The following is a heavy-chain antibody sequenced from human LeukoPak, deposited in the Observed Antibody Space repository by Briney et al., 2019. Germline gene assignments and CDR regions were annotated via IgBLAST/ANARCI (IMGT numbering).Heavy chain of an antibody. Sequence: EASVKVSCKASGGTFSSYAISWVRQAPGQGLEWMGGIIPIFGTANYAQKFQGRVTITTDESTSTAYMELSSLRSEDTAVYYCGRSMDSSTSRLIEYWGQGTLVTVSS. V-gene: IGHV1-69*05. D-gene: IGHD6-6*01. CDR2: IIPIFGTA. CDR3: GRSMDSSTSRLIEY. CDR1: GGTFSSYA. J-gene: IGHJ4*02.